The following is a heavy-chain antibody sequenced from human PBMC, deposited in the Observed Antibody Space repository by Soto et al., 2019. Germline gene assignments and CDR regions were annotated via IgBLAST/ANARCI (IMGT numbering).Heavy chain of an antibody. CDR2: IYYSGST. D-gene: IGHD4-17*01. CDR3: ARDYGDYESAFDI. CDR1: GGCMRSSRYY. Sequence: PSETLALTCAVSGGCMRSSRYYWGWLRQPPGKGLEWIGSIYYSGSTYYNPSLKSRVTISVDTSKNQFSLKLSSVTAADTAVYYCARDYGDYESAFDIWGQGTMVTVSS. V-gene: IGHV4-39*01. J-gene: IGHJ3*02.